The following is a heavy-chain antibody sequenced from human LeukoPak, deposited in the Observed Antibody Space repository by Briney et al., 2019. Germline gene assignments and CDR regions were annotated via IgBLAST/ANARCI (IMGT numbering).Heavy chain of an antibody. CDR3: ARTYYYDSSGYLDY. D-gene: IGHD3-22*01. J-gene: IGHJ4*02. V-gene: IGHV1-18*01. CDR1: GYTFTSYG. CDR2: ISAYNGNT. Sequence: ASVKVSCKASGYTFTSYGISWVRQAPGQGLEWMGWISAYNGNTNYAQKLQGRVTMTRDTSISTAYMELRRLRSDDTAVYYCARTYYYDSSGYLDYWGQGTLVTVSS.